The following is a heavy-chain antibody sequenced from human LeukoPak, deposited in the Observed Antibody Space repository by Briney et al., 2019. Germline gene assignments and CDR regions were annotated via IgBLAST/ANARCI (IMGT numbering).Heavy chain of an antibody. D-gene: IGHD3-3*01. CDR2: IYYSGST. J-gene: IGHJ6*03. CDR3: ARAYDFWSGYLPYYYYYMDV. Sequence: SETLSLTCTVSGGSISSYYWSWIRQPPGKGLEWIGYIYYSGSTNYNPSLKSRVTISVDTSKNQFSLKLSSVTAADTAVYYCARAYDFWSGYLPYYYYYMDVWGKGTTVTVSS. V-gene: IGHV4-59*01. CDR1: GGSISSYY.